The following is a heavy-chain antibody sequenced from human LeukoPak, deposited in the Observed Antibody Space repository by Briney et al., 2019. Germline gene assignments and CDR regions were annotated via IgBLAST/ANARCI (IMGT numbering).Heavy chain of an antibody. Sequence: GGSLRLSCAASGFTFLTYAMSWVRQAPGKGLQWVSVIRDSGASTCYADSVKGRFTISRDNSKNTLYLQMNSLRAEDTAVYYCAKAGRSGWYPGWPFDIWGQGTMVTVSS. CDR3: AKAGRSGWYPGWPFDI. CDR1: GFTFLTYA. J-gene: IGHJ3*02. V-gene: IGHV3-23*01. CDR2: IRDSGAST. D-gene: IGHD6-19*01.